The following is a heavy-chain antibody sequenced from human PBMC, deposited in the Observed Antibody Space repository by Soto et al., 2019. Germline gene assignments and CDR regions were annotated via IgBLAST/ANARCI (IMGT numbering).Heavy chain of an antibody. J-gene: IGHJ4*02. CDR3: ARERGRGFLAY. D-gene: IGHD5-12*01. Sequence: QVQLVESGGGVVQPGRSLRLSCAASGFTFSSYGMHWVRQAPGKGLEWVAVIWYDGSNKYYADSVKGRFTISRDNSTNTLYLQMNSLRAEDTAVYYCARERGRGFLAYWGQGTLVTVSS. CDR2: IWYDGSNK. V-gene: IGHV3-33*01. CDR1: GFTFSSYG.